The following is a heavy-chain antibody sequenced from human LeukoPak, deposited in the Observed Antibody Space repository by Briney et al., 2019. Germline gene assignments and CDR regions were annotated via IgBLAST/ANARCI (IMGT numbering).Heavy chain of an antibody. CDR2: IFGSGAST. J-gene: IGHJ2*01. CDR1: GFTFSSYA. Sequence: GGSLRLSCAASGFTFSSYAMSWVRQAPGKGLEWGSAIFGSGASTYYADSVKGRFTISGDKSKNTLHLKMNTVRAEDTAIYHCAKFRVVGDYNWFFDLWGRGTRVPVSS. D-gene: IGHD4-17*01. CDR3: AKFRVVGDYNWFFDL. V-gene: IGHV3-23*01.